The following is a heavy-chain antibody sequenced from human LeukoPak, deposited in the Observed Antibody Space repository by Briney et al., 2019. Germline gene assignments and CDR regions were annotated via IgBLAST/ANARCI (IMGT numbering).Heavy chain of an antibody. D-gene: IGHD3-10*01. J-gene: IGHJ6*03. CDR3: AKGGAVSSKSITMVRGTRRYSYYIDV. Sequence: GGSLRLSCAASGFTFSTYIMNWVRQTPGKGLEWVSSIGTSTSYIYYADSVKGRFTISRDNAKNSLYLQMSSLRAEDTAVYYCAKGGAVSSKSITMVRGTRRYSYYIDVWGKGTTVTISS. CDR2: IGTSTSYI. V-gene: IGHV3-21*04. CDR1: GFTFSTYI.